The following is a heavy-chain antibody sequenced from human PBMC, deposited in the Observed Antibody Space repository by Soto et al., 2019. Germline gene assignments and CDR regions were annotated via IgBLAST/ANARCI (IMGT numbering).Heavy chain of an antibody. CDR3: AKLSVSGYDPRRHFDY. CDR1: GFTFSSYA. V-gene: IGHV3-23*01. Sequence: GGSLRLSCAASGFTFSSYAMSWVRQAPGKGLEWVSAISGSGGSTYYADSVKGRFTISRDNSKNTLYLQMNSLRAEDTAVYYCAKLSVSGYDPRRHFDYWGQGTLVTVSS. D-gene: IGHD5-12*01. CDR2: ISGSGGST. J-gene: IGHJ4*02.